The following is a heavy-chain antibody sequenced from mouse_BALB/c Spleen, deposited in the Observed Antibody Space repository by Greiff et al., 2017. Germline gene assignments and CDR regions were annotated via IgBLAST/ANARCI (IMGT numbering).Heavy chain of an antibody. CDR1: GYTFTSYW. CDR2: INPSNGRT. Sequence: QVHVKQSGAELVKPGASVKLSCKASGYTFTSYWMHWVKQRPGQGLEWIGEINPSNGRTNYNEKFKSKATLTVDKSSSTAYMQLSSLTSEDSAVYYCARREDFAWFAYWGQGTLVTVSA. CDR3: ARREDFAWFAY. V-gene: IGHV1S81*02. J-gene: IGHJ3*01.